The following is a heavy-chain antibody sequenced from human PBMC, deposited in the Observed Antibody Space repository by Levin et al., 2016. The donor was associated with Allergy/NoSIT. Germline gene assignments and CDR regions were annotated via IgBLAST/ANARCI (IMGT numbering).Heavy chain of an antibody. CDR2: INHSGST. D-gene: IGHD3-3*01. J-gene: IGHJ4*02. CDR3: ARATYYDFWSGYPAKGNYFDY. CDR1: GGSFSGYY. V-gene: IGHV4-34*01. Sequence: SETLSLTCAVYGGSFSGYYWSWIRQPPGKGLEWIGEINHSGSTNYNPSLKSRVTISVDTSKNQFSLKLSSVTAADTAVYYCARATYYDFWSGYPAKGNYFDYWGQGTLVTVSS.